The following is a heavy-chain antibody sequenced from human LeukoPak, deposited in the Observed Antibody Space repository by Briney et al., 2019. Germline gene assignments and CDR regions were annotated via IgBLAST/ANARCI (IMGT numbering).Heavy chain of an antibody. CDR2: MNPNSGNT. CDR3: ATGAPTVGAMVLGDWYFDL. CDR1: GYTFTSYD. J-gene: IGHJ2*01. Sequence: ASVNVSCKASGYTFTSYDINWVRQATGQGLEWMGWMNPNSGNTGYAQKFQGRVTMTRNTSISTAYMELSSLRSEDTAVYYCATGAPTVGAMVLGDWYFDLWGRGTLVTVSS. V-gene: IGHV1-8*01. D-gene: IGHD1-26*01.